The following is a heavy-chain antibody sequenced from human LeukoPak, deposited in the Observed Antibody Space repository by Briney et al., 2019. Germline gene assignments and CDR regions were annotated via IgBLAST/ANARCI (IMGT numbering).Heavy chain of an antibody. J-gene: IGHJ4*02. V-gene: IGHV4-39*01. D-gene: IGHD3-9*01. CDR1: GGSISSSYY. CDR2: IYYSGST. Sequence: SETLSLTCTVSGGSISSSYYWGWIRQPPGKGLEWTGNIYYSGSTYYNPSLSSRATMSVDTSKNQCSLKLSSVTAADTAVYYCASLAPNYAILTGYPAYWGQGTLVTVSS. CDR3: ASLAPNYAILTGYPAY.